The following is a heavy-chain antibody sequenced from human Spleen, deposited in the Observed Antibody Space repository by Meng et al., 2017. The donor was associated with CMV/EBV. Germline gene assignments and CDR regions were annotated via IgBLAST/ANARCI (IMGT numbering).Heavy chain of an antibody. CDR3: ARGGDIVVVPADINWYFDL. V-gene: IGHV3-30-3*01. Sequence: FNSYAMPWVRPAPGKWLEWLAVISYDGSNKYYADSVKGRFTISRDNSKNTLYLQMNSLRAEDTAVYYCARGGDIVVVPADINWYFDLWGRGTLVTVSS. D-gene: IGHD2-2*01. J-gene: IGHJ2*01. CDR2: ISYDGSNK. CDR1: FNSYA.